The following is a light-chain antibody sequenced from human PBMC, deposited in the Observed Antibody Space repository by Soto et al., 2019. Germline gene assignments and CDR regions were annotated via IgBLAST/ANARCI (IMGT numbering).Light chain of an antibody. V-gene: IGKV1-5*01. Sequence: DIQMTQSPSTLSASVGDTVTVTCRASQSVSGWLAWYQQKPGKAPKLLMYAASTLQSGVPSRFSGSGSGTEFTLTISSLQPEDFATYYCQQLKSYPQTFGQGTKVDIK. CDR1: QSVSGW. CDR3: QQLKSYPQT. CDR2: AAS. J-gene: IGKJ1*01.